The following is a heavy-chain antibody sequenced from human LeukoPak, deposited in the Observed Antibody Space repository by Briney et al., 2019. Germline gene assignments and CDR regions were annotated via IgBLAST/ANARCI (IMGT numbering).Heavy chain of an antibody. CDR2: IYYTGST. D-gene: IGHD3-10*01. V-gene: IGHV4-59*01. J-gene: IGHJ6*03. CDR1: GVSIRSYY. CDR3: ARDGYYYGSGSPGEGYYYYYMDV. Sequence: PSETLSVTCTDSGVSIRSYYWSWIRQSPGKGLEWIGYIYYTGSTNYNSSLKSRVTISLDTSKKQFSLKLKSVTAADTAVYYCARDGYYYGSGSPGEGYYYYYMDVWGKGTTVTISS.